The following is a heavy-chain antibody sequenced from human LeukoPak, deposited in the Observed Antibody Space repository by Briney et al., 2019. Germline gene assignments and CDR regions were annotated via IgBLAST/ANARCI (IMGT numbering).Heavy chain of an antibody. V-gene: IGHV4-31*03. CDR3: ARSGFNYFDD. J-gene: IGHJ4*02. D-gene: IGHD3-10*01. Sequence: SQTLSLTCTVSGGSISSGGFYWTWIRQHPGKGLEWIGYIYYSGSTYHNPSLKSRVTISVDTSKNQFSLKLSSVTAADTAVYYCARSGFNYFDDWGQGTLVTVSS. CDR2: IYYSGST. CDR1: GGSISSGGFY.